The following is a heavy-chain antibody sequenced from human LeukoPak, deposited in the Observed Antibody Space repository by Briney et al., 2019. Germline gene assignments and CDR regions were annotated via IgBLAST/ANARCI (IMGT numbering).Heavy chain of an antibody. CDR1: GFTFSSYA. V-gene: IGHV3-30*04. CDR3: ARARVITMVRGAKTMPKYYFDY. D-gene: IGHD3-10*01. J-gene: IGHJ4*02. CDR2: ISYDGSNK. Sequence: PGGSLRLSCAASGFTFSSYAMHWVRQAPGKGLEWVAVISYDGSNKYYADSVKGRFTISRDNAKNSLYLQMNSLRAEDTAVYYCARARVITMVRGAKTMPKYYFDYWGQGTLVTVSS.